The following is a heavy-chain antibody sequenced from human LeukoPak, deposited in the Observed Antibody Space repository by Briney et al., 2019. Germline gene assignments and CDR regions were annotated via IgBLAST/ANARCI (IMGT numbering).Heavy chain of an antibody. J-gene: IGHJ4*02. CDR3: ARDPTGYDFWSGYSRPLYYFDY. V-gene: IGHV1-3*03. Sequence: AASVKVSCKASGYTFTSYAMHWVRQAPGQRLEWMGWINAGNGNTKYSQEFQGRVTITRDTSASTAYMELSSLRSEDMAVYYCARDPTGYDFWSGYSRPLYYFDYWGQGTLVTVSS. D-gene: IGHD3-3*01. CDR2: INAGNGNT. CDR1: GYTFTSYA.